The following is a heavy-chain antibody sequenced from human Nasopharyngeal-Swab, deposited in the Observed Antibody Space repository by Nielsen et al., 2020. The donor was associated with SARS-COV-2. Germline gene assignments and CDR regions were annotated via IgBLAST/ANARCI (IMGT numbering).Heavy chain of an antibody. CDR1: GGTFSGYG. D-gene: IGHD1-14*01. CDR3: ASRNVGYYYYGMDV. CDR2: IIPILPIT. Sequence: SVKVSCKPSGGTFSGYGISWFRQAPGQGLEWMGGIIPILPITNYAQKFQDRVTITADKSTSTAYMELSSLRSEDTAAYYCASRNVGYYYYGMDVWGQGTTVTVSS. J-gene: IGHJ6*02. V-gene: IGHV1-69*10.